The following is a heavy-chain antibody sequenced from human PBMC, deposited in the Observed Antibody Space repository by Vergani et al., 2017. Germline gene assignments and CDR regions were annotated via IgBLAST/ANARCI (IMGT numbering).Heavy chain of an antibody. CDR3: ARDHVGGSGSYYPHGFDY. V-gene: IGHV1-69*17. Sequence: QVQLVQSGAEVKKPGSSVKVSCKASGGTFSSYAISWVRQAPGQGLEWMGGIIPIFGIANYAQKFQGRFTITADKSTSTAYMELSSLRSEDTVVYYCARDHVGGSGSYYPHGFDYWGQGTLVTVSS. D-gene: IGHD3-10*01. J-gene: IGHJ4*02. CDR1: GGTFSSYA. CDR2: IIPIFGIA.